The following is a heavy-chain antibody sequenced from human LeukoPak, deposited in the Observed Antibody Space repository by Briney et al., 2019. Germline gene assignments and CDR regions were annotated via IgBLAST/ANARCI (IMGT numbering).Heavy chain of an antibody. J-gene: IGHJ4*02. CDR2: ISGSGGST. CDR1: GFTFSSYA. CDR3: AKSSTVVTPVDY. V-gene: IGHV3-23*01. D-gene: IGHD4-23*01. Sequence: GGSLRLSCAASGFTFSSYAMSWVRQAPGRGLEWVLAISGSGGSTYYADSVKGRFTISRDNSKNTLYLQMNSMRAEDTAVYYCAKSSTVVTPVDYWGQGTLVTVSS.